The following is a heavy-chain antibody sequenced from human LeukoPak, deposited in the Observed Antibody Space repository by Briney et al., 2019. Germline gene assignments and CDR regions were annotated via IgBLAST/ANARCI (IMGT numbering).Heavy chain of an antibody. CDR3: AKEYGSGWVDY. CDR2: IGYDGSKE. CDR1: GFTFSDYG. D-gene: IGHD6-19*01. V-gene: IGHV3-30*18. Sequence: TGGSLRLSCAASGFTFSDYGIHWVRQAPGKGLEWVSVIGYDGSKEYYAESVKGRFTISRDNSKNTVDLQMNSLIPEDTAVYYCAKEYGSGWVDYWGQGTLVTVSS. J-gene: IGHJ4*02.